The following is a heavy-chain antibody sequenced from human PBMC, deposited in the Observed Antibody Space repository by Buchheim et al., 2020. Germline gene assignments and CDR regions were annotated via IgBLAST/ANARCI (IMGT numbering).Heavy chain of an antibody. J-gene: IGHJ4*02. CDR3: ARRPPRGTAGGYSFDY. D-gene: IGHD2-8*02. CDR1: GYSFTNYW. CDR2: IYPGDSDI. Sequence: EVQLVQSGAEMKKPGESLRISCKGSGYSFTNYWIGWVRRMPGKGLEWMGIIYPGDSDIRKSPSFQGQVTFSVDKSTSTVYLQWSSLEASDSAMYYCARRPPRGTAGGYSFDYWGQGTL. V-gene: IGHV5-51*01.